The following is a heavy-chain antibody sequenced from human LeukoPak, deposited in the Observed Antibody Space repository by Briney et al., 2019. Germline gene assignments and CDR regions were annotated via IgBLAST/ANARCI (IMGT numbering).Heavy chain of an antibody. V-gene: IGHV4-4*02. J-gene: IGHJ4*02. CDR3: TRESGAFSPFGF. Sequence: SETLSLTCAVSGGSITTTNWWSWVRQPPGKGLEWIGEVHLSGATNYNLSLESRVSMSIDKSKNHLSLEVTSVTAADTAIYYCTRESGAFSPFGFWGQGTLVTVSS. CDR1: GGSITTTNW. D-gene: IGHD1-26*01. CDR2: VHLSGAT.